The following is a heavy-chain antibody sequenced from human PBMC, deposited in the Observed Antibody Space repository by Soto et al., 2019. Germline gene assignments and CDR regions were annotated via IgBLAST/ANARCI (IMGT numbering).Heavy chain of an antibody. CDR3: ARSHSEVRFLEWLSDVYYYGMDV. J-gene: IGHJ6*02. CDR1: GFTFSSYS. CDR2: ISSSSSYI. Sequence: GGSLRLSCAASGFTFSSYSMDWVRQAPGKGLEWVSSISSSSSYIYYADSVKGRFTISRDNAKHSLYLQMNSLRAEDTAVYYCARSHSEVRFLEWLSDVYYYGMDVWGQGTTVTVSS. D-gene: IGHD3-3*01. V-gene: IGHV3-21*01.